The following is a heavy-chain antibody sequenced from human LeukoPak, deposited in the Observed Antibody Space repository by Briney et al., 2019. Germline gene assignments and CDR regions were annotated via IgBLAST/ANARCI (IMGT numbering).Heavy chain of an antibody. J-gene: IGHJ4*02. D-gene: IGHD1-7*01. Sequence: ASVTVSCKASGYTFTGYYMHWVRQAPGQGLEWMGWINPNSGGTNYAQKFQGRVTMTRDTSISTAYMELSRLRSDDTAVYYCARDSSATGTTLADYWGQGTLVTVSS. CDR3: ARDSSATGTTLADY. CDR1: GYTFTGYY. V-gene: IGHV1-2*02. CDR2: INPNSGGT.